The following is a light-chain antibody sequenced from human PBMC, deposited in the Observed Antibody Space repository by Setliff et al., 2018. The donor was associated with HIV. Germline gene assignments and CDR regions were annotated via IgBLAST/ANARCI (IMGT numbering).Light chain of an antibody. J-gene: IGLJ3*02. CDR1: SSDVGTYDY. CDR3: SSYAGSNNWV. Sequence: QSALTQPPSASGSPGQSVTISCTGTSSDVGTYDYVSWYQQHPGKAPKLMMSEVTKRPSGVPDRFSGSKSGNTASLTVSGLQVEDEADYYCSSYAGSNNWVLGGGTKGTVL. V-gene: IGLV2-8*01. CDR2: EVT.